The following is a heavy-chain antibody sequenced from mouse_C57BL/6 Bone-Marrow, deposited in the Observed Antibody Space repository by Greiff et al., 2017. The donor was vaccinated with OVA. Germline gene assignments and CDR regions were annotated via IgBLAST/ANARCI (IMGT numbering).Heavy chain of an antibody. V-gene: IGHV1-9*01. Sequence: QVQLQQSGAELMKPGASVKLSCKATGYTFTGYWIEWVKQRPGHGLEWIGEILPGSGSTNYNEKFKGKATFTADTSSNTAYMQRSSLTTEDSAIYYDARRWLLRGSYYAMDYWGQGTSVTVSS. CDR1: GYTFTGYW. CDR3: ARRWLLRGSYYAMDY. D-gene: IGHD2-3*01. J-gene: IGHJ4*01. CDR2: ILPGSGST.